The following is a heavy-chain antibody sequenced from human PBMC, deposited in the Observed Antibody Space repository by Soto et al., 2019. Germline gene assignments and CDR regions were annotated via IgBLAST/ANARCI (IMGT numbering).Heavy chain of an antibody. D-gene: IGHD2-21*01. CDR3: AREYGGIPLPRPIDY. V-gene: IGHV1-2*02. J-gene: IGHJ4*02. Sequence: SVKVSCKASGYTFTGYYMHWVRQAPGQGLEWMGWINPNSGGTNYAQKFQGRVTMTRDTSISTAYMELSRLRAEDTAVYYCAREYGGIPLPRPIDYWGQGTLVTVSS. CDR1: GYTFTGYY. CDR2: INPNSGGT.